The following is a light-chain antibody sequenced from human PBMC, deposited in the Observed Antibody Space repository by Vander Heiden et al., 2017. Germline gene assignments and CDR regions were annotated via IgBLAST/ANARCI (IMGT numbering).Light chain of an antibody. J-gene: IGKJ2*01. V-gene: IGKV2-30*01. CDR2: KVS. CDR1: QGSANSNGNTY. CDR3: VQGTHWPYT. Sequence: DVAMTQPPLSLPITLGQSASISCRSSQGSANSNGNTYLAWLQQRPGQTPRRLIHKVSNRDSGVPDRFSGSGTGTDFTLTISRVEAEDVEVYYCVQGTHWPYTFGQGTKLDIK.